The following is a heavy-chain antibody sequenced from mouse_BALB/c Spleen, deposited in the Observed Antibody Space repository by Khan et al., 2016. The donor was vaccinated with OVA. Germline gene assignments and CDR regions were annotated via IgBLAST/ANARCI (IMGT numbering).Heavy chain of an antibody. CDR3: ARHYCGSNIYWYFGV. J-gene: IGHJ1*01. Sequence: QVQLKQSGAELVKPGASVKLSCKASGYTFTSYDINWVRQRPEQGLEWIGWIFPGDDSTKYNEKFKGKATLTTDKSSSTAYMQLSRLKSEDSAVYFGARHYCGSNIYWYFGVWGAGTTVTVSS. V-gene: IGHV1-85*01. D-gene: IGHD1-1*01. CDR1: GYTFTSYD. CDR2: IFPGDDST.